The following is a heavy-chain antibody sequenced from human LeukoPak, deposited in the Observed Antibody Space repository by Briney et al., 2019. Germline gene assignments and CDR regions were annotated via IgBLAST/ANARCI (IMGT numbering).Heavy chain of an antibody. J-gene: IGHJ4*02. CDR3: ARADPGYSSGWYIFDS. CDR2: ISSSRSYT. D-gene: IGHD6-19*01. V-gene: IGHV3-11*05. CDR1: GFTFSDYY. Sequence: GGSLRLSCAASGFTFSDYYVSWVRQAPGKGLEWVSYISSSRSYTKYADSVKGRFTISRDNAKKSLYLQMNSLRVEDTAVYYCARADPGYSSGWYIFDSWGQGTLVTVSS.